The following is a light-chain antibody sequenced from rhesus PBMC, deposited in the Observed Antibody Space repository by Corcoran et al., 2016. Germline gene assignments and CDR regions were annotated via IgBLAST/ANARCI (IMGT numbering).Light chain of an antibody. J-gene: IGKJ4*01. CDR3: QQYNNRPLT. Sequence: EIVMTQTPATLSLSPGETATLSCRASQSVSSDLAWYRQKPGQTPSLLIYATSNRATGISARFSGSGSGTDFTLTISSLEPEDFEVYYCQQYNNRPLTFGGGTKVEIK. CDR2: ATS. V-gene: IGKV3-42*03. CDR1: QSVSSD.